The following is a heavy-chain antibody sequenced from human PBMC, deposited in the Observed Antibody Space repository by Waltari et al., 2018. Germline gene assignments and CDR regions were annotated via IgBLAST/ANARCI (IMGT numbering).Heavy chain of an antibody. Sequence: EVQLVESGGGLVQPGGSLRLSCAASGFTFSNAWMDWVRQAPGKGRKGVAKIKPDGGERYSVDSVKGRFTISRDNAKNSVYLQMNSLRAEDTAVYYCSRSLDAWGQGTTVTVSS. CDR2: IKPDGGER. J-gene: IGHJ6*02. V-gene: IGHV3-7*03. CDR1: GFTFSNAW. CDR3: SRSLDA.